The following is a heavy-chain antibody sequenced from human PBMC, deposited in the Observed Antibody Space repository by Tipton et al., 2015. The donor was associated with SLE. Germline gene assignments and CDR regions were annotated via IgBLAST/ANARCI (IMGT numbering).Heavy chain of an antibody. J-gene: IGHJ6*03. CDR2: VYDSGTT. D-gene: IGHD3/OR15-3a*01. CDR3: ARAPGLDRDYYYYYYMDV. CDR1: GDYITSDIYY. V-gene: IGHV4-39*07. Sequence: TLSLTCFVSGDYITSDIYYWGWICQPPGKGLEWIGSVYDSGTTYYNPSLKSRVTMSVDTSKTQFSLKLNSLTAADTAVYYCARAPGLDRDYYYYYYMDVWGKGTTVTVSS.